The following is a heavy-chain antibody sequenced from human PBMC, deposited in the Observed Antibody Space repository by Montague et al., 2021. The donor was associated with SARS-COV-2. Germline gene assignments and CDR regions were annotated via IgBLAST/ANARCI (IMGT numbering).Heavy chain of an antibody. CDR3: AKQRGTITTTFDY. CDR2: ISGSGGT. CDR1: GFTFNTYG. D-gene: IGHD1-1*01. Sequence: SLRLSCAASGFTFNTYGMSWVRQAPGQGLEWVSCISGSGGTYYAGSVKGRFAIPRDTSNNTLYLQMNSLRAEDTAIYCCAKQRGTITTTFDYWGQGSLVTVSS. J-gene: IGHJ4*02. V-gene: IGHV3-23*01.